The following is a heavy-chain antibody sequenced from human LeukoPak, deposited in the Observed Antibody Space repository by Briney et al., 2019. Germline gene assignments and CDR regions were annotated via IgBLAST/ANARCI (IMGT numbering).Heavy chain of an antibody. CDR1: GGTFSSYA. J-gene: IGHJ4*02. Sequence: ASVKVSCKASGGTFSSYAISWVRQAPGQGLEWMGGIIPIFGTANYAQKFQGRVTITADESTSTAYMELSSLRFEDTAVYYCAREGSYYDSSGYFDYWGQGTLVTVSS. CDR3: AREGSYYDSSGYFDY. V-gene: IGHV1-69*13. D-gene: IGHD3-22*01. CDR2: IIPIFGTA.